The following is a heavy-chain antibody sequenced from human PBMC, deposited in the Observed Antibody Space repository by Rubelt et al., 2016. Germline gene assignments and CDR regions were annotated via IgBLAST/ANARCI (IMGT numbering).Heavy chain of an antibody. CDR1: GYTFTSYA. Sequence: QVQLVQSGAEVKKPGASVKVSCKASGYTFTSYAMHWVRQAPGRRLEWMGWINAGNGNTKYSPKFQGRVTITRDTSASTAYMELSSLRSEDTAVYYCARVVRYSSSWYDYWGQGTLVTVSS. CDR2: INAGNGNT. CDR3: ARVVRYSSSWYDY. D-gene: IGHD6-13*01. J-gene: IGHJ4*02. V-gene: IGHV1-3*01.